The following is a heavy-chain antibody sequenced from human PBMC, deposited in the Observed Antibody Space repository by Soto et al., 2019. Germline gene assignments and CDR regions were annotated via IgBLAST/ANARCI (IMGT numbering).Heavy chain of an antibody. Sequence: ASVKVSCKASGYTFTSYGISWVRQAPGQGLEWMGWISAYNGNTNYAQKLQGRVTMTTDTSTSTAYMELRSLRSDDTAVYYCARVSIDNPAIDSSGWYYFDYWGQGTLVTVSS. CDR2: ISAYNGNT. CDR3: ARVSIDNPAIDSSGWYYFDY. D-gene: IGHD6-19*01. J-gene: IGHJ4*02. V-gene: IGHV1-18*04. CDR1: GYTFTSYG.